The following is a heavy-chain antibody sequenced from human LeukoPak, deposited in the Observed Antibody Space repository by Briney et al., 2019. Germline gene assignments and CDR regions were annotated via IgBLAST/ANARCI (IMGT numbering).Heavy chain of an antibody. CDR2: INTNTGNP. D-gene: IGHD3-9*01. CDR3: ALGPRLRYFDWLSYLPFDY. J-gene: IGHJ4*02. Sequence: ASVKVSCKASGYTFTSYAMNWVRQAPGQGLEWMGWINTNTGNPTCAQGFTGRFVFSLDTSVSTAYLQISSLKAEDTAVYYCALGPRLRYFDWLSYLPFDYWGQGTLVTVSS. CDR1: GYTFTSYA. V-gene: IGHV7-4-1*02.